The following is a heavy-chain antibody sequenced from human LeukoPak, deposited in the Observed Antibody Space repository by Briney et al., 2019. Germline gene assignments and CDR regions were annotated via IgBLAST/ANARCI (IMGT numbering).Heavy chain of an antibody. D-gene: IGHD3-3*01. CDR2: ISGSGGST. V-gene: IGHV3-23*01. Sequence: HSGGSLRLSCAASGFTFSSYAMHWVRQAPGEGLEWVSAISGSGGSTYYADSVKGRFTISRDNSKNTLYLQMNSLRAEDTAVYYCAKERPFGVVPLADYWGQGTLVTVSS. CDR3: AKERPFGVVPLADY. CDR1: GFTFSSYA. J-gene: IGHJ4*02.